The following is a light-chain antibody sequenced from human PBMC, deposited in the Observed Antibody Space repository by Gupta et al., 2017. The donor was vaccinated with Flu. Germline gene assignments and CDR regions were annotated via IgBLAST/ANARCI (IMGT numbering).Light chain of an antibody. CDR1: QSISSL. V-gene: IGKV1-5*03. J-gene: IGKJ1*01. CDR2: KAS. Sequence: DIQLTHSPSTLSASLGDRVTITCRASQSISSLLAWYQQKPGKAPKLLIYKASSLESGVPSRFSGSGSGTEFTLTISSLQPDDFATYYCQEYNSYSWTFGQGTKVEIK. CDR3: QEYNSYSWT.